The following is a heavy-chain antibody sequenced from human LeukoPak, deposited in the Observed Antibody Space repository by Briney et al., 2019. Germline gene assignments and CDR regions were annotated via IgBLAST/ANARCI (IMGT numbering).Heavy chain of an antibody. J-gene: IGHJ4*02. Sequence: ASVKVSCKASGYIFTGYYMHWVRQAPGQGLEWMGWINPNSGGTNYAQKFQGRVTMTRDTSISTAYMELSRLRSDDTAVYYCARAVDTAMVTCDYWGQGTLVTVSS. CDR2: INPNSGGT. D-gene: IGHD5-18*01. CDR1: GYIFTGYY. V-gene: IGHV1-2*02. CDR3: ARAVDTAMVTCDY.